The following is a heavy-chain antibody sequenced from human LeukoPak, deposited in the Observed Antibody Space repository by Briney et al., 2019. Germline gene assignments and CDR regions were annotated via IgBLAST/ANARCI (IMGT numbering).Heavy chain of an antibody. D-gene: IGHD3-10*01. CDR2: INHSGST. Sequence: GSLRLSCAASGFTFSSYAMHWVRQAPGKGLEWIGEINHSGSTNYNPSLRSRVTISVDMSKNRFSLKLRSVNAADTAVYFCARIISPYYTSGSYGSWGQGTLVTVSS. V-gene: IGHV4-34*01. J-gene: IGHJ5*02. CDR3: ARIISPYYTSGSYGS. CDR1: GFTFSSYA.